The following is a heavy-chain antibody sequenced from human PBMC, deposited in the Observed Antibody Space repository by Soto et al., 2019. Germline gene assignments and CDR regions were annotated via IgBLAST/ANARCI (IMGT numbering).Heavy chain of an antibody. Sequence: GGSLRLSCAASGFTFSGYSVNWVRQAPGKGLEWVSYISSGSRTIYYAESVKGRFTVSRDNARNSQYLQMNSLRDEDTAVYYCVREDILGVRSFDYWGQGTLVTISS. V-gene: IGHV3-48*02. J-gene: IGHJ4*02. CDR1: GFTFSGYS. CDR3: VREDILGVRSFDY. D-gene: IGHD3-9*01. CDR2: ISSGSRTI.